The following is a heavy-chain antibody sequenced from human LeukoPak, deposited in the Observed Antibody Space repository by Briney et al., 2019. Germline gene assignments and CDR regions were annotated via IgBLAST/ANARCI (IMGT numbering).Heavy chain of an antibody. Sequence: PSETLSLTCTVSGGSISSYYWSWIRQPPGKGLEWIGYIYYSGSTNYNPSLKSRVTISVDTSKNQFSLKLSSVTAADTAVYYCARNSPDYYDSSGYSALHWYFDLWGRGTLVTVSS. J-gene: IGHJ2*01. V-gene: IGHV4-59*01. D-gene: IGHD3-22*01. CDR3: ARNSPDYYDSSGYSALHWYFDL. CDR1: GGSISSYY. CDR2: IYYSGST.